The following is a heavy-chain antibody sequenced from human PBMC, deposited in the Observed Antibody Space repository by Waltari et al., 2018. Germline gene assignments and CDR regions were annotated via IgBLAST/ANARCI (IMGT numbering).Heavy chain of an antibody. D-gene: IGHD2-15*01. CDR2: ISSSSSYI. V-gene: IGHV3-21*01. J-gene: IGHJ1*01. Sequence: EVQLVESGGGLVKPGGSLRLSCAASGFTFSSYSMNCVRQAPGKGLEWVSSISSSSSYIYYADSVKGRFTISRDNAKNSLYLQMNSLRAEDTAVYYCARDVFSGGAWHWGQGTLVTVSS. CDR3: ARDVFSGGAWH. CDR1: GFTFSSYS.